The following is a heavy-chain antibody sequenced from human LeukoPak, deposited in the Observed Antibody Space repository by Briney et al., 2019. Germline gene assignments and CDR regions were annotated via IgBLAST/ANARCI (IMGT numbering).Heavy chain of an antibody. D-gene: IGHD3-16*02. Sequence: ASVKVSCKASGYTFTGYYMHWVRQAPGQGLEWMGRINPNSGGTNYAQKFQGRVTMTRDTSISTAYMELSSLRSEDTAVYYCATVSIDYVWGSYRDTYYFDYWGQGTLVTVSS. J-gene: IGHJ4*02. CDR2: INPNSGGT. CDR1: GYTFTGYY. CDR3: ATVSIDYVWGSYRDTYYFDY. V-gene: IGHV1-2*06.